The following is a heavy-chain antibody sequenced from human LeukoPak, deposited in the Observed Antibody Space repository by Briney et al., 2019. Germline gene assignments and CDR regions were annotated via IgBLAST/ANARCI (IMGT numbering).Heavy chain of an antibody. CDR1: GYTFTGYY. V-gene: IGHV1-2*02. CDR3: ARCSSSWYEVYWFDP. CDR2: INPNSGGT. Sequence: ASVKVSCKASGYTFTGYYMHWVRRAPGQGLEWMGWINPNSGGTNYAQKFQGRVTMTRDTSISTAYMELSRLRSDDTAVYYCARCSSSWYEVYWFDPWGQGTLVTVSS. J-gene: IGHJ5*02. D-gene: IGHD6-13*01.